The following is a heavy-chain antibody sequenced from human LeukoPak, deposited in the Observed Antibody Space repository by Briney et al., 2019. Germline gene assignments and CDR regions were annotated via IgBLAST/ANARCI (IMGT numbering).Heavy chain of an antibody. J-gene: IGHJ4*02. D-gene: IGHD3-3*01. Sequence: GGSLRLSCAASGLTFSSHSMNWVRQAPGKGLEWVSSISSSSSYIYYADSMKGRFTISRDNAKNSLYLQMNSLRAEDTAVYYCARASIFGVVIDYWGQGALVTVSS. V-gene: IGHV3-21*01. CDR3: ARASIFGVVIDY. CDR1: GLTFSSHS. CDR2: ISSSSSYI.